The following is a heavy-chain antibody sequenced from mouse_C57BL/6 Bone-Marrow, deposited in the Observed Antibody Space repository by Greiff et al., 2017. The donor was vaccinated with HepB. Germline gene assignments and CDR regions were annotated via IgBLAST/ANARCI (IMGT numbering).Heavy chain of an antibody. Sequence: EVMLVESGGDLVKPGGSLKLSCAASGFTFSSYGMSWVRQTPDKRLEWVATISSGGSYTYYPDSVKGRFTISRDNAKNTLYLQMSSLKSEDTAMYYCASHHYYGSSNWYFDVWGTGTTVTVSS. CDR1: GFTFSSYG. CDR2: ISSGGSYT. D-gene: IGHD1-1*01. J-gene: IGHJ1*03. V-gene: IGHV5-6*01. CDR3: ASHHYYGSSNWYFDV.